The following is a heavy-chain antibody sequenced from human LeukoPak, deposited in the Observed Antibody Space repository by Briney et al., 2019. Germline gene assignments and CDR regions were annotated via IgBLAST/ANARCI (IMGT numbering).Heavy chain of an antibody. CDR1: GGSISSSSYY. CDR3: ARDGLTMIRGGHY. CDR2: IYYSGST. D-gene: IGHD3-10*01. V-gene: IGHV4-39*07. J-gene: IGHJ4*02. Sequence: PSETLSLTCTVSGGSISSSSYYWGWIRQPPGKGLEWIGSIYYSGSTYYNPSLKSRVTISVDTSKNQFSLKLSSVTAADTAVYYCARDGLTMIRGGHYWGQGTLVTVSS.